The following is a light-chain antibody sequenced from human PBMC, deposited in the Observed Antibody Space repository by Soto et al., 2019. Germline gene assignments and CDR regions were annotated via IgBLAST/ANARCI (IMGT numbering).Light chain of an antibody. V-gene: IGLV2-14*01. CDR3: SSYTRSSTVV. Sequence: QSALTQPASVSGAPGQSITISCTGTSSDVGGYNYVSWYQQHPGKPPKLMIYEVSNRPSGVSNRFAGSKSDNTASLAISGLQAEDEADYYFSSYTRSSTVVFGGGTKLTVL. CDR1: SSDVGGYNY. CDR2: EVS. J-gene: IGLJ2*01.